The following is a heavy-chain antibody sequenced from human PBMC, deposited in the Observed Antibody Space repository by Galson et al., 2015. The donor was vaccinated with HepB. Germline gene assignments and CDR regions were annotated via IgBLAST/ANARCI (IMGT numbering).Heavy chain of an antibody. CDR3: ATPTNCSSTSCYGTRYYGMDV. J-gene: IGHJ6*02. CDR2: ISGSGGST. V-gene: IGHV3-23*01. Sequence: SLRLSCAASGFTFSSYAMSWVRQAPGKGLEWVSAISGSGGSTYYADSVKGRFTISRDNSKNTLYLQMNSLRSEDTAVYYCATPTNCSSTSCYGTRYYGMDVWGQGTTVTVSS. CDR1: GFTFSSYA. D-gene: IGHD2-2*01.